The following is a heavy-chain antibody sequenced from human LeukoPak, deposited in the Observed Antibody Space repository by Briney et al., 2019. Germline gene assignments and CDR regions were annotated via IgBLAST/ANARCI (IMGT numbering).Heavy chain of an antibody. Sequence: GGSLRLSCAASGFIFSNYAMSWVRRAPGKGLEWVSIIHNDGSTYYADSVKGRFTVSRDDSKNTVSLQMDSLRVDDTGIYYCAGGFLQLTPYYFDYWGQGALVTVSS. CDR1: GFIFSNYA. V-gene: IGHV3-66*01. J-gene: IGHJ4*02. CDR2: IHNDGST. CDR3: AGGFLQLTPYYFDY. D-gene: IGHD1-1*01.